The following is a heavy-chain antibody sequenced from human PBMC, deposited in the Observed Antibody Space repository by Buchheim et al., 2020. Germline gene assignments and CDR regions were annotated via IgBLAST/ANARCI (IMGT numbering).Heavy chain of an antibody. CDR3: ARDNAPVGGYYDFWSGYYSWFDP. D-gene: IGHD3-3*01. CDR2: ISAYNGNT. Sequence: QVQLVQSGAEVKKPGASVKVSCKASGYTFTSYGISWVRQAPGQGLEWMGWISAYNGNTNYAQKLQGRVTMTTETSTSTANMELRSLRSDDTAVYYCARDNAPVGGYYDFWSGYYSWFDPWGQGTL. J-gene: IGHJ5*02. V-gene: IGHV1-18*04. CDR1: GYTFTSYG.